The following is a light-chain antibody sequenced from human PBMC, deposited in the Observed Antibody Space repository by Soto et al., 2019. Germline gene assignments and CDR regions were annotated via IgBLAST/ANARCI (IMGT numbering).Light chain of an antibody. CDR2: NTN. V-gene: IGLV8-61*01. J-gene: IGLJ2*01. CDR3: VLYMRSGISV. Sequence: QAVVPQEPSFSVSPGGTVTLTCVLSSDSVSASHFPIRYQQTPGQAPRTLIYNTNTRSSGVHDRFSGSILGNSAALTITGAEADDESDDYCVLYMRSGISVFGGGTKLTVL. CDR1: SDSVSASHF.